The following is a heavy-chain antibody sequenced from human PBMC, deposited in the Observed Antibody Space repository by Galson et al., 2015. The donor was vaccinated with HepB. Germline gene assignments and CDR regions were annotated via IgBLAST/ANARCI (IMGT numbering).Heavy chain of an antibody. Sequence: SLRLSCAASGFTFSSYGMHWVRQAPGKGLEWVAVIWYDGSNKYYADSVKGRFTISRDNSKNTLYLQMNSLRAEDTAVYYCARAGRRPSAGYCSSTSCGYYYYGMDVWGQGTTVTVSS. CDR3: ARAGRRPSAGYCSSTSCGYYYYGMDV. V-gene: IGHV3-33*01. D-gene: IGHD2-2*01. CDR1: GFTFSSYG. J-gene: IGHJ6*02. CDR2: IWYDGSNK.